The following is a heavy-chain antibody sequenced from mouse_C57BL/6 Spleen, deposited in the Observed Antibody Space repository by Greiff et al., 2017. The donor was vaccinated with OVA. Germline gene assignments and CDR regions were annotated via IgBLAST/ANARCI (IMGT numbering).Heavy chain of an antibody. V-gene: IGHV1-19*01. CDR2: INPYNGGT. CDR3: ARESHFDY. CDR1: GYTFTDYY. Sequence: VQLKESGPVLVKPGASVKMSCKASGYTFTDYYMNWVKQSHGKSLEWIGVINPYNGGTSYNQKFKGKATLTVDKSSSTAYMELNSLTSEDSAVYYCARESHFDYWGQGTTLTVSS. J-gene: IGHJ2*01.